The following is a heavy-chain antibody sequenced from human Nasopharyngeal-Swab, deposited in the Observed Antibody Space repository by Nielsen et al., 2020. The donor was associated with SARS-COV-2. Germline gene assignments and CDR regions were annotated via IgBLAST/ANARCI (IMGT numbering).Heavy chain of an antibody. CDR1: GFTFSSYA. CDR3: ARDIYYDSKTPGY. CDR2: ISYDGSNK. V-gene: IGHV3-30-3*01. Sequence: GGSLRLSCAASGFTFSSYAMHWVHQAPGKGLEWVAVISYDGSNKYYADSVKGRFTISRDNSKNTLYLQMNSLRAEDTAVYYCARDIYYDSKTPGYWGQGTLVTVSS. J-gene: IGHJ4*02. D-gene: IGHD3-22*01.